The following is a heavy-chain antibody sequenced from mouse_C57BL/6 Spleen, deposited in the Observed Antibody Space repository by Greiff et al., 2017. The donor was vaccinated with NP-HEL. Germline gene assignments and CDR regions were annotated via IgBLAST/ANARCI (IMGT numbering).Heavy chain of an antibody. V-gene: IGHV1-69*01. D-gene: IGHD1-1*01. J-gene: IGHJ4*01. Sequence: QVQLQQPGAELVMPGASVKLSCKASGYTFTSYWMHWVKQRPGQGLEWIGEIDPSDSYTNYNQKFKGKSTLTVDKSSSPAYMQLSSLTSEDSAVYYCARSRILLRSGGYAMDYWGQGTSVTVSS. CDR2: IDPSDSYT. CDR1: GYTFTSYW. CDR3: ARSRILLRSGGYAMDY.